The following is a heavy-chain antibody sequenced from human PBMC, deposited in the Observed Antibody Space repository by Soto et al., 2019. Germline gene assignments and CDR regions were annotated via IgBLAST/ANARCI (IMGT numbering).Heavy chain of an antibody. V-gene: IGHV3-21*01. CDR1: GFTFSSYS. CDR2: ISSSSSYI. J-gene: IGHJ3*02. Sequence: EVQLVESGGGLVKPGGSLRLSCAASGFTFSSYSMNWVRQAPGKGLEWVSSISSSSSYIYYADSVKGRVTISRDNAKNSLDLQMNSLRAEDTAVYYCARDAYDAFDIWGQGTMFTVSS. D-gene: IGHD2-21*01. CDR3: ARDAYDAFDI.